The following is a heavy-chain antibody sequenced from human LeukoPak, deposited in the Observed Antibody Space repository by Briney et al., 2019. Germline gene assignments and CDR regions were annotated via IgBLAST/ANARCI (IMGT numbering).Heavy chain of an antibody. Sequence: SETLSLTCTVSGGSISSYYWSWIRQPPAKGLEWIGYIYYSGSTNYNPSLKSRVTISVDTSKNQISLKLSTLTAADTAVYYCARAGTHQLPLMDYWGQGTLVTVSS. CDR3: ARAGTHQLPLMDY. D-gene: IGHD2-2*01. V-gene: IGHV4-59*01. CDR1: GGSISSYY. J-gene: IGHJ4*02. CDR2: IYYSGST.